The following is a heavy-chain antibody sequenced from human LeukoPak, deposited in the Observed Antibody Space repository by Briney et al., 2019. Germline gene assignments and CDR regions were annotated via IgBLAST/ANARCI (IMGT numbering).Heavy chain of an antibody. Sequence: GGSLRLSCAVSGFTFANAWMHWARQAPGKGLEWVSAISGSGGSTYYADSVKGRFTISRDNSKNTLYLQMNSLRAEDTAVYYCAKSSHYYDSSGYSWGQGTLVTVSS. V-gene: IGHV3-23*01. CDR3: AKSSHYYDSSGYS. CDR2: ISGSGGST. CDR1: GFTFANAW. J-gene: IGHJ5*02. D-gene: IGHD3-22*01.